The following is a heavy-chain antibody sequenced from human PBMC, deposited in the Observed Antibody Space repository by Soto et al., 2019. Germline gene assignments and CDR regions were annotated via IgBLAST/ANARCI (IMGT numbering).Heavy chain of an antibody. V-gene: IGHV5-10-1*01. D-gene: IGHD3-22*01. CDR3: ASNYYDSSGYYPDTYFDY. Sequence: PGESLKISCKGSGYSFTSYLISWVRQMPGKGLEWMGRIDPSDSYTNYSPSFQGHVTISADKSISTAYLQWSSLKASDTAMYYCASNYYDSSGYYPDTYFDYWGQGTLVTVSS. J-gene: IGHJ4*02. CDR1: GYSFTSYL. CDR2: IDPSDSYT.